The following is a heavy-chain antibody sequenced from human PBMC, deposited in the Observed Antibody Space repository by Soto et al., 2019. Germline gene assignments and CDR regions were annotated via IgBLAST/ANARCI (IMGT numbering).Heavy chain of an antibody. CDR1: GGSISSGGYY. V-gene: IGHV4-31*03. D-gene: IGHD5-12*01. CDR3: AREVGGYAAPDAFDI. CDR2: IYYSGST. Sequence: PSETLSLTCTVSGGSISSGGYYWSWIRQHPGKGLEWIGYIYYSGSTYYNPSLKSRVTISVDTSKNHFSLKLSSVTAADTAVYYCAREVGGYAAPDAFDIWGQGTMVTVSS. J-gene: IGHJ3*02.